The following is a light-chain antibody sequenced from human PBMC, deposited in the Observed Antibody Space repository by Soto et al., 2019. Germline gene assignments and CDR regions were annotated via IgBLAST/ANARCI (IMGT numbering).Light chain of an antibody. CDR3: SSYAGTDVV. J-gene: IGLJ2*01. CDR1: SSDVGGYNY. V-gene: IGLV2-8*01. CDR2: EVS. Sequence: QSALTQPPSASGSPGQSVTISCTGTSSDVGGYNYVSWYQQHPGKAPKLMIYEVSKRPSGVPDRFSGSKSGNTASLTVSGLQGEDEADYYCSSYAGTDVVFGGGTKLTVL.